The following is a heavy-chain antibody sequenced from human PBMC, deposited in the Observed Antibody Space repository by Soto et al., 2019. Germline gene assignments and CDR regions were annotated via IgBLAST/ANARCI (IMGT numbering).Heavy chain of an antibody. CDR2: INPNSGGT. V-gene: IGHV1-2*02. J-gene: IGHJ4*02. CDR3: ARVERKVYYYGSGSSPHFDY. CDR1: GYTFTGYY. D-gene: IGHD3-10*01. Sequence: VASVKVSCKASGYTFTGYYMHWVRQAPGQGLEWMGWINPNSGGTNYAQKFQGRVTMTRDTSISTAYMELSRLRSDDTAVYYCARVERKVYYYGSGSSPHFDYWGQGTLVTVSS.